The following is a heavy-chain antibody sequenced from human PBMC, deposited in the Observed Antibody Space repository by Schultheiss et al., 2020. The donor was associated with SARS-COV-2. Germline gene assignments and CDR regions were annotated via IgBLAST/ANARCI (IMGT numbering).Heavy chain of an antibody. CDR1: GFTFSSYD. CDR3: ARGAYYDFWSGYPTEYYFDY. CDR2: IGTAGDT. Sequence: GESLKISCAASGFTFSSYDMHWVRQATGKGLEWVSAIGTAGDTYYPGSVKGRFTISRENAKNSLYLQMNSLRAGDTAVYYCARGAYYDFWSGYPTEYYFDYWGQGTLVTVSS. D-gene: IGHD3-3*01. J-gene: IGHJ4*02. V-gene: IGHV3-13*01.